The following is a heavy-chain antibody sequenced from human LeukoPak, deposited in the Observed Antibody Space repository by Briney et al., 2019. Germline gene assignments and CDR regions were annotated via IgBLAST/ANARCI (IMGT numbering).Heavy chain of an antibody. D-gene: IGHD3-10*01. J-gene: IGHJ4*02. V-gene: IGHV4-59*08. CDR2: IYYSGNT. CDR1: GGSIRRYY. CDR3: AATMVRGVHTHFDY. Sequence: SETLSLTCTVSGGSIRRYYWNWIRHPPGKGLEWIGYIYYSGNTNYNPSRKSRVTISVDTSKYQFSLRLSSVTAADTAVYYCAATMVRGVHTHFDYWGQGTLVTVSS.